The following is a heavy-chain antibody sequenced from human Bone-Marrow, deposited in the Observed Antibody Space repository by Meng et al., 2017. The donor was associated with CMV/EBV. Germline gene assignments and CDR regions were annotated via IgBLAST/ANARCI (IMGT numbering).Heavy chain of an antibody. CDR3: ARRDDSWGGYSHYYGMDV. Sequence: ASVKVSCKASGYTFTDLYIHWVRQAPGQGLEWMGCINTHNGVTNYTQKFQGRFTMTRDTSINTAYMELSRLRSDDTAVYYCARRDDSWGGYSHYYGMDVWGQGTTVTVSS. J-gene: IGHJ6*02. V-gene: IGHV1-2*02. CDR1: GYTFTDLY. D-gene: IGHD3-3*01. CDR2: INTHNGVT.